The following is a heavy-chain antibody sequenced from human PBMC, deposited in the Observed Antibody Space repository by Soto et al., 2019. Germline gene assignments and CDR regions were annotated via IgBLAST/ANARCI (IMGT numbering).Heavy chain of an antibody. V-gene: IGHV4-59*08. CDR1: SGSISGYY. Sequence: QVQLQESGPGLVKPSETLSLSCTVSSGSISGYYWSWIRQPPGKGLEWIGSIYSSGTTYYNPSHKSRVTMSVDTSKTQSSLNLSSVTAADTAVYYCARQASYDFWDGRFYYNYYMDVWGKGTPVTVSS. J-gene: IGHJ6*03. CDR2: IYSSGTT. CDR3: ARQASYDFWDGRFYYNYYMDV. D-gene: IGHD3-3*01.